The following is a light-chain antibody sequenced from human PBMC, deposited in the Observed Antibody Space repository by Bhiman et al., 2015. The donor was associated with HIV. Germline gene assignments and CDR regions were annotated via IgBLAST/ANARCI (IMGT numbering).Light chain of an antibody. V-gene: IGLV3-25*03. J-gene: IGLJ3*02. CDR3: QSADSTDSSVM. CDR1: NIGRKS. Sequence: SYVLTQSPSVSVAPGKTARITCGGNNIGRKSVHWYQQKPGQAPVLVMYKDTERPSGIPERFSGSSSGTTVTLIISGVQTTDEADYYCQSADSTDSSVMFGGGTKLTVL. CDR2: KDT.